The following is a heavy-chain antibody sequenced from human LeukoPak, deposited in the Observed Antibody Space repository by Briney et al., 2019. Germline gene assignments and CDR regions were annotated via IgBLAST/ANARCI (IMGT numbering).Heavy chain of an antibody. CDR2: IYDGGGT. CDR3: ARGYSSPM. D-gene: IGHD6-13*01. J-gene: IGHJ4*02. Sequence: GSLRLSCAASGFTVGYNYMTWVRQAPGKGLEWVSAIYDGGGTYYADSVKGRFTMSRDNSKSTLYLQMNSLRADDTAVYYCARGYSSPMGGQGILVTVSS. CDR1: GFTVGYNY. V-gene: IGHV3-53*01.